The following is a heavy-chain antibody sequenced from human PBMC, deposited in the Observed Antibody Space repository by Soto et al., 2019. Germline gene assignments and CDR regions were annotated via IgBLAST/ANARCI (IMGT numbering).Heavy chain of an antibody. V-gene: IGHV3-33*01. CDR2: IWYDGSNK. J-gene: IGHJ6*02. Sequence: QLQLVESGGGVVQPGRSLRLSCAASGFTFSSHGMHWVRQAPGKGLEWVAVIWYDGSNKYYEESVKGRFTISRDNSKNTLYLQMNSLRAEDTAVYYCARGVGNFYYSMDVWGQGTTVTVSS. CDR1: GFTFSSHG. CDR3: ARGVGNFYYSMDV.